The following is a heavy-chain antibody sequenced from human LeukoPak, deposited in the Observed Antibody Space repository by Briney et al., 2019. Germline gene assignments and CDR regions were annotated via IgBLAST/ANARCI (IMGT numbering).Heavy chain of an antibody. Sequence: ASVKVSCKASGGTFSSYAISWVRQAPGQGLEWMGGIIPIFGTANYAQKFQGGVTITTDESTSTAYMELSSLRSEDTAVYYCVFGVAAAGTLKGLYFDYWGQGTLVTVSS. CDR1: GGTFSSYA. J-gene: IGHJ4*02. D-gene: IGHD6-13*01. CDR2: IIPIFGTA. CDR3: VFGVAAAGTLKGLYFDY. V-gene: IGHV1-69*05.